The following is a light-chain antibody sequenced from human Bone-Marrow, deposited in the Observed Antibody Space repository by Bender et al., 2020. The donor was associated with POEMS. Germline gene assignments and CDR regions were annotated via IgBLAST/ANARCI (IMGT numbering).Light chain of an antibody. V-gene: IGLV4-69*01. CDR1: SGHSSYA. Sequence: QLVLTQSPSASASLGASVKLTCTLSSGHSSYAIAWHQQQPEKGPRYLMKLNSDGSHSKGDGIPDRFSGSKSGNTASLTVSGLQADDEAYYYCCSYATASALFGGGTKLTVL. J-gene: IGLJ2*01. CDR3: CSYATASAL. CDR2: LNSDGSH.